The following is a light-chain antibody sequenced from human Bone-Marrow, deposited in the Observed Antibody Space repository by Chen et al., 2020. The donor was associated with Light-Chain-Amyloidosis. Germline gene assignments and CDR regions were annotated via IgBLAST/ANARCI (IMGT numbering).Light chain of an antibody. J-gene: IGLJ3*02. CDR2: GNS. CDR1: SSNIGAGYD. V-gene: IGLV1-40*01. CDR3: QSYDSSLSGSWV. Sequence: QSVLTQPPSVSGAPGQRVTISCTGSSSNIGAGYDVHWYQQLPGTAPKLLIYGNSNRPSGVPDGFSGAKSGTSASLAITGLQAEDEADYYCQSYDSSLSGSWVFGGGTKLTVL.